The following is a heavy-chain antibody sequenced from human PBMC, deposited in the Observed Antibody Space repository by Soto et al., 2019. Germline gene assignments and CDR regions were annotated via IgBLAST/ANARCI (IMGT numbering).Heavy chain of an antibody. Sequence: GGSLRLSCAASGFTFSSYAMSWVRQAPGKGLEWVSAISGSGGSTYYADSVKGRFTISRDNSKNTLYLQMNSLRAEDTAVYYCAKGDGSGSYPYYFDYWGQGTLVTVSS. J-gene: IGHJ4*02. D-gene: IGHD3-10*01. V-gene: IGHV3-23*01. CDR3: AKGDGSGSYPYYFDY. CDR1: GFTFSSYA. CDR2: ISGSGGST.